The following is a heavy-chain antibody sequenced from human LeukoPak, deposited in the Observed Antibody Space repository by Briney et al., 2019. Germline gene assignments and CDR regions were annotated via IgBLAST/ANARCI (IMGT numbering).Heavy chain of an antibody. D-gene: IGHD2-2*02. CDR1: GFTFSTYA. J-gene: IGHJ4*02. CDR2: ISYDDGSNK. V-gene: IGHV3-30*04. Sequence: GGSLRLSCAASGFTFSTYALHWVRQAPGKGLEWVAVISYDDGSNKYYADSVKGRFTISRDNSKNTLYLQMNSLRTEDTAMYYCARESGGNTPYYFDYWGQGTLATVSS. CDR3: ARESGGNTPYYFDY.